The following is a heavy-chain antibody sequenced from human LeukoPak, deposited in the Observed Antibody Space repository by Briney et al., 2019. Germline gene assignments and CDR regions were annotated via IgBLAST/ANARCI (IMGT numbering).Heavy chain of an antibody. V-gene: IGHV4-38-2*02. Sequence: PSETLTLTCAVSGYSISSDYYRGWLRQPPGKGLECIGLIYTSGNTNYNPSLRSRFTMYIDRSKNQFSLKLHTVTAADTAVYYCARESRRSYSGWHQTEYYFDYWGQGTLVTVSS. CDR3: ARESRRSYSGWHQTEYYFDY. CDR1: GYSISSDYY. D-gene: IGHD6-19*01. CDR2: IYTSGNT. J-gene: IGHJ4*02.